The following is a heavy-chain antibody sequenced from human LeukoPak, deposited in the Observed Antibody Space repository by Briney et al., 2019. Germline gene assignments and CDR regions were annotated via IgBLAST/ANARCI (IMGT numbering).Heavy chain of an antibody. V-gene: IGHV4-39*01. Sequence: PSETLSLTCAVYGGSFSGYYWGWIRQPPGKGLEWIGSIYYSGSTYYNPSLKSRVTISVDTSKNQFSLKLSSVTAADTAVYYCARHDRMTAMVVLWGQGTLVTVSS. CDR2: IYYSGST. D-gene: IGHD5-18*01. CDR3: ARHDRMTAMVVL. CDR1: GGSFSGYY. J-gene: IGHJ4*02.